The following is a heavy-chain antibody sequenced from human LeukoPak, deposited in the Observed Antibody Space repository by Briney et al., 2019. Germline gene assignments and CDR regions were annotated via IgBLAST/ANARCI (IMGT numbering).Heavy chain of an antibody. J-gene: IGHJ4*02. Sequence: SETLSLTCTVSGGSISSSSYYWGWIRQPPGKGLEWIGSIYYSGSTYYNPSLKSRVTISVDTSKNQFSLKLSSVTAADTAVYYCRDSSGPHDDYWGQGTLVTVSS. CDR1: GGSISSSSYY. V-gene: IGHV4-39*07. CDR2: IYYSGST. D-gene: IGHD3-22*01. CDR3: RDSSGPHDDY.